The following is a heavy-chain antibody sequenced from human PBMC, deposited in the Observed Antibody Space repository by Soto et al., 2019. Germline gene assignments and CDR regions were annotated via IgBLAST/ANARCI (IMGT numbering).Heavy chain of an antibody. CDR1: GYSFTSYW. J-gene: IGHJ3*02. CDR3: AVYPDCSGGSCYSRPDAFDI. D-gene: IGHD2-15*01. Sequence: PGESLKISCKGSGYSFTSYWIVWVRQMHGKGLEWMGIIYPGDSDTRYSPSFQGQVTISADKSISTAYLQWSSLKASDTAMYYCAVYPDCSGGSCYSRPDAFDIWGQGTMVTVSS. V-gene: IGHV5-51*01. CDR2: IYPGDSDT.